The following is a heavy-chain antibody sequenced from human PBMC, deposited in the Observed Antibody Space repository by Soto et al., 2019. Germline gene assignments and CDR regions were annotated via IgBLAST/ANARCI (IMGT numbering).Heavy chain of an antibody. CDR3: ASPSSGSGNFY. J-gene: IGHJ4*02. CDR1: GYTFSTYI. D-gene: IGHD3-10*01. V-gene: IGHV1-3*01. CDR2: INADNGYT. Sequence: QVQLVQSGAEVKKPGASVKVSCKASGYTFSTYILHWVRQAPGQGLEWMGWINADNGYTKYSQKFQGRVTLTRDTSASTAYMELSSLRSEDTAVYYCASPSSGSGNFYWGQGSRVTVSS.